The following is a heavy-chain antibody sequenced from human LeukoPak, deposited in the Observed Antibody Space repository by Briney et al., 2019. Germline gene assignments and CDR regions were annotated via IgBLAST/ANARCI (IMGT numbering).Heavy chain of an antibody. J-gene: IGHJ3*02. CDR2: IYYSGST. CDR3: ARSPYSSGWYAFDI. Sequence: PSETLSLTCTVSGGSVSSGSYYWSWIRQPPGKGLEWIGYIYYSGSTNYNPSLKSRVTLSVDTSKNQFSLKLSSVTAADTAVYYCARSPYSSGWYAFDIWGQGTMVTVSS. V-gene: IGHV4-61*01. CDR1: GGSVSSGSYY. D-gene: IGHD6-19*01.